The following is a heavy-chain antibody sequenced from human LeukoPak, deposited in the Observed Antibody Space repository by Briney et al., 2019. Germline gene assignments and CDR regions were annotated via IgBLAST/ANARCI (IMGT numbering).Heavy chain of an antibody. CDR3: AKDRIVATSKGAVDY. Sequence: GGSLRLSCAASGFTFSSYAMSWVRQAPGKGLEWVSAISGSGGSTYYADSVKGRFTVSRDNSKNTLYLQMNSLRAEGTAVYYCAKDRIVATSKGAVDYWGQGTLVTVSS. D-gene: IGHD5-12*01. CDR2: ISGSGGST. CDR1: GFTFSSYA. V-gene: IGHV3-23*01. J-gene: IGHJ4*02.